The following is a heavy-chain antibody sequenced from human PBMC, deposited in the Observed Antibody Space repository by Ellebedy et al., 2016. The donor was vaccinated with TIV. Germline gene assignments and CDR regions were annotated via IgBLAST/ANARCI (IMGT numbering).Heavy chain of an antibody. CDR1: GYSFTSYW. CDR3: ARLSWLRFHPTFSSGQRGMDV. J-gene: IGHJ6*02. D-gene: IGHD3-16*01. Sequence: GESLKISCKGSGYSFTSYWISWVRQMPGKGLEWMGIIYPGDSDTRYSPSFQGQVTISADKSISTAYLQWSSLKASDTAMYYCARLSWLRFHPTFSSGQRGMDVWGQGTTVTVSS. CDR2: IYPGDSDT. V-gene: IGHV5-51*01.